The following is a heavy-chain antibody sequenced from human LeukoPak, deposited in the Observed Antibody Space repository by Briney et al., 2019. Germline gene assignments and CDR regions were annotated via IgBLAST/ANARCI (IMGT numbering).Heavy chain of an antibody. D-gene: IGHD2-15*01. Sequence: ASVKVSCKASGYTFTSYDINWVRQATGQGLEWMGWMNPNNGNTGYAQKFQGRVTMTRNTSISTAYMELSSLRSEDTAVYYCARASPLICSGGSCYSYYYYGMDVWGQGTTVTVSS. CDR1: GYTFTSYD. V-gene: IGHV1-8*01. CDR3: ARASPLICSGGSCYSYYYYGMDV. CDR2: MNPNNGNT. J-gene: IGHJ6*02.